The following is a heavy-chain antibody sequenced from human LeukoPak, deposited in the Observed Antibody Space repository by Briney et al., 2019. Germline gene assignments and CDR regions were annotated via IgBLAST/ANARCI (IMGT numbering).Heavy chain of an antibody. J-gene: IGHJ5*02. D-gene: IGHD3-9*01. CDR2: ISASNGDT. CDR1: GYTFTNYG. Sequence: ASVKVSCKASGYTFTNYGITWVRQAPGQGLEWMGWISASNGDTHYSEKFQGRVTMTRDTSTSTVYMELSSLRSEDTAVYYCARNVLRYPVDPGWFDPWGQGTLVTVSS. CDR3: ARNVLRYPVDPGWFDP. V-gene: IGHV1-18*01.